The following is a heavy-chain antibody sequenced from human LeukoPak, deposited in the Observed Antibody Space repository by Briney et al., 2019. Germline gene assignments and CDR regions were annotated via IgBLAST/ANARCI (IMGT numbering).Heavy chain of an antibody. CDR1: GYTFTGYY. CDR2: INPNSGGT. V-gene: IGHV1-2*02. J-gene: IGHJ6*02. Sequence: ASVKVSCKASGYTFTGYYMHWVRQAPGQGLEWMGWINPNSGGTNYAQKFQGRVTMTRDTSISTAYMELSRLRSDDTAVYYCARLNSGPRLDYYYGMDVWGQGTTVTVSS. D-gene: IGHD6-19*01. CDR3: ARLNSGPRLDYYYGMDV.